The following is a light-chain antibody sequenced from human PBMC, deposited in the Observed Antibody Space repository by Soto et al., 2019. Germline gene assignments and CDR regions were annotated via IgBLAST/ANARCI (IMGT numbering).Light chain of an antibody. CDR3: LQYVSLTYG. CDR2: GAS. CDR1: QSVSSRH. Sequence: DIVLTQSPGTLSLSPGERATLSCRAGQSVSSRHLAWYQQKPGQAPRLLIYGASSRATGIPDRFSGSGSGTDFTIAISRLEPEDFTLYCCLQYVSLTYGFGQGSKLEI. V-gene: IGKV3-20*01. J-gene: IGKJ2*01.